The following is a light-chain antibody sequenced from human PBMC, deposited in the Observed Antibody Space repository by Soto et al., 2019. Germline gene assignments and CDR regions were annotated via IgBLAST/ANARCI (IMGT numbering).Light chain of an antibody. CDR3: QKSYSTPYT. V-gene: IGKV1-39*01. CDR1: QRITTY. CDR2: TAA. J-gene: IGKJ2*01. Sequence: IHMTQSPSSLSASVGDRVTITCRASQRITTYLNWYQQKPGKTPTLLISTAATLQGGVPSRFSGRGYGTAFTLTITTLQPEDFAAYLCQKSYSTPYTFGQGTKLEIK.